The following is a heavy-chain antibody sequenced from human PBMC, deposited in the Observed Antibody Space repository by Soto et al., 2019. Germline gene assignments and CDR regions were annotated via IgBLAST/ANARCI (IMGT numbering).Heavy chain of an antibody. CDR3: ARRYCSRADCYSDS. D-gene: IGHD2-2*01. CDR2: IDPGDSSA. CDR1: GNTFFSFW. J-gene: IGHJ4*02. V-gene: IGHV5-10-1*01. Sequence: PXDSLKLSWHWSGNTFFSFWIVWVLRVPGKGLEWVGRIDPGDSSATYSPTFQGHVTISADRSTRSAYLQWRSLRASDTAIYFCARRYCSRADCYSDSWGQGSLVTVSS.